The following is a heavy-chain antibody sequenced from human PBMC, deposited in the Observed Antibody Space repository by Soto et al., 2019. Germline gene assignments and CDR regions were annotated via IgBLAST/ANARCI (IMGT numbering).Heavy chain of an antibody. CDR1: GFTFDDYA. CDR3: AKDSCSSTSCYKDY. J-gene: IGHJ4*02. D-gene: IGHD2-2*02. CDR2: ISWNSGSI. Sequence: LRLSCAASGFTFDDYAMHWVRQAPGKGLEWVSGISWNSGSIGYADSVKGRFTISRDNAKNSLYLQMNSLRAEDTALYYCAKDSCSSTSCYKDYWGQGTLVTVSS. V-gene: IGHV3-9*01.